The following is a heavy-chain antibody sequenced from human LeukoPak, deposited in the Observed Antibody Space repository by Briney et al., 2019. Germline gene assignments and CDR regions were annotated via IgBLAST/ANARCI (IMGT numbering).Heavy chain of an antibody. Sequence: GESLKISCAVSGFTFSSYYMSWVRQAPGKGLEWVANIKQDGNEKFYVDSVKGRFTISRDNAKNSLYLQMNSLRADDTAVYYCAIWSYAFDYWGQRTLVTVSS. CDR3: AIWSYAFDY. D-gene: IGHD3-16*01. J-gene: IGHJ4*02. V-gene: IGHV3-7*01. CDR2: IKQDGNEK. CDR1: GFTFSSYY.